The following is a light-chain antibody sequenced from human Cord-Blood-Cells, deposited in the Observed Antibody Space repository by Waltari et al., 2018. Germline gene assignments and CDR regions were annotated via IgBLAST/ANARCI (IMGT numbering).Light chain of an antibody. CDR3: QQYGSSPFT. Sequence: EIVLTQSPGTLSLSPGERATLSCRASQSVSSSYLAWYQQKPGQAPRLLIYGASIRATGIPDRFSGSASGTDFTLTISRLEPEDFAVYYCQQYGSSPFTFGPGTKVDIK. CDR2: GAS. J-gene: IGKJ3*01. CDR1: QSVSSSY. V-gene: IGKV3-20*01.